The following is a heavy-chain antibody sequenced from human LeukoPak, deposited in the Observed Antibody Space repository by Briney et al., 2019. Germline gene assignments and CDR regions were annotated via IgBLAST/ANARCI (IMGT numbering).Heavy chain of an antibody. CDR1: GGSFSGYY. Sequence: SETLSLTCVVSGGSFSGYYWGWIRQPPGRGLEWIGYVYYSRSTNYNPSFKSRITISVDTSRNQFSLQLSSVTAADTAVYYCARIHRYCSGGACYVLDNWGQGTLAAVSS. J-gene: IGHJ4*02. V-gene: IGHV4-59*01. CDR3: ARIHRYCSGGACYVLDN. D-gene: IGHD2-15*01. CDR2: VYYSRST.